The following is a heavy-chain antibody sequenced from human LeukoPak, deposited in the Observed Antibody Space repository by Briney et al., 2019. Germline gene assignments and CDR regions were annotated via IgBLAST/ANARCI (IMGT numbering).Heavy chain of an antibody. Sequence: SGPALVKPTQTLTLTCTFSGFSLSTSGMRVSWIRRPPVKALEWLARIDWDDDKFYSTSLKTRLTISKDTSKNEVVLTMTNMDPVDTATYYCARTSLGAFDYWGQGTLVTVSS. CDR1: GFSLSTSGMR. J-gene: IGHJ4*02. V-gene: IGHV2-70*04. D-gene: IGHD1-26*01. CDR3: ARTSLGAFDY. CDR2: IDWDDDK.